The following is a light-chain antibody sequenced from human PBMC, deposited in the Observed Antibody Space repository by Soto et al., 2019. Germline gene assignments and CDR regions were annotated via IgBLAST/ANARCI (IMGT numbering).Light chain of an antibody. CDR2: DAS. V-gene: IGKV3-15*01. CDR1: QSVSSN. Sequence: EIVMTQSPATLSVSPGERATLSCRTSQSVSSNLAWYQQKPGQAPRLLIYDASTRATGIPARFSGSGSGTEFTLTISSLQSEDFAFYYCQQYNNWPITFGGGTKVDIK. J-gene: IGKJ4*01. CDR3: QQYNNWPIT.